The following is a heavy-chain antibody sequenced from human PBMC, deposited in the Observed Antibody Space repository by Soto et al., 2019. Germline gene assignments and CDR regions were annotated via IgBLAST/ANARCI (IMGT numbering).Heavy chain of an antibody. CDR1: GFTFSSYA. CDR3: AKPACSGGSCYSDY. Sequence: GGSLRLSCAASGFTFSSYAMSWVRQAPGKGLEWVSAISGSGGSTYYADSVKGRFTISRDNSKNTLYLQMNSLRAEDTAVYYRAKPACSGGSCYSDYWGQGTLVTVSS. V-gene: IGHV3-23*01. J-gene: IGHJ4*02. D-gene: IGHD2-15*01. CDR2: ISGSGGST.